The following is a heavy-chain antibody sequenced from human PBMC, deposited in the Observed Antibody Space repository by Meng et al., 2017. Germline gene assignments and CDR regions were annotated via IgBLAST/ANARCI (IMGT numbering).Heavy chain of an antibody. D-gene: IGHD1-26*01. CDR2: IYPGASDT. J-gene: IGHJ4*01. V-gene: IGHV5-51*01. CDR3: ARRSGSYYQWFDY. Sequence: GESLKISCKGSGYSFTSYWIGWVRQMPGKGLEGMGIIYPGASDTRYSPSFQGQVTISADKSISTAYLQWSSLKDSDTDMYYCARRSGSYYQWFDYWGHGTLVTVSS. CDR1: GYSFTSYW.